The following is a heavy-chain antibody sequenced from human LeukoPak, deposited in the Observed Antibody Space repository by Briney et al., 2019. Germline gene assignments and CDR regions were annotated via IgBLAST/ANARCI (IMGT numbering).Heavy chain of an antibody. CDR1: GGSISSSTYH. D-gene: IGHD1-26*01. J-gene: IGHJ4*02. CDR3: ARLIVGATDY. CDR2: IHYSGST. V-gene: IGHV4-39*01. Sequence: SETLSLTCTVSGGSISSSTYHWGWIRQPPGKGLEYIGTIHYSGSTYYNPSLRSRVTVSVDTSKNQFSLKLTSVTAADTAVYYCARLIVGATDYWGQGTLVTVSS.